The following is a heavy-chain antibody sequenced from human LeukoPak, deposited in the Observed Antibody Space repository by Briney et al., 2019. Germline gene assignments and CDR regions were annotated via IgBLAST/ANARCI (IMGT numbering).Heavy chain of an antibody. Sequence: SETLSLTCTVSGGSISSSSYYWGWIRQPPGKGLEWIGSIYYSGSTYYNPSLKSRVTISVDTSKNQFSLKLSSVTAADTAVYYCARAGPGYSQFDYWGQGTLVTVSS. V-gene: IGHV4-39*07. CDR2: IYYSGST. J-gene: IGHJ4*02. CDR1: GGSISSSSYY. D-gene: IGHD2-15*01. CDR3: ARAGPGYSQFDY.